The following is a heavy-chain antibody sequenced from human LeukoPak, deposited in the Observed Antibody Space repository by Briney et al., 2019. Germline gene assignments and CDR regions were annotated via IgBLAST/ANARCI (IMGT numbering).Heavy chain of an antibody. CDR2: MNPNSGNT. V-gene: IGHV1-8*01. CDR3: ARAREPHRITIFGVVIIPYGMDV. D-gene: IGHD3-3*01. Sequence: ASVKVSCKASGYTFTGYDINWVRQATGQGLEWMGWMNPNSGNTGYAQKSQGRVTMTRNTSISTAYMELSSLRSEDTAVYYCARAREPHRITIFGVVIIPYGMDVWGQGTTVTVSS. CDR1: GYTFTGYD. J-gene: IGHJ6*02.